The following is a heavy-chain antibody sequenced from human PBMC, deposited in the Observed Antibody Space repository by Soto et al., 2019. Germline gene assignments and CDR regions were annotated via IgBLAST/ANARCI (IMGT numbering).Heavy chain of an antibody. J-gene: IGHJ4*02. V-gene: IGHV3-21*01. D-gene: IGHD2-2*01. CDR1: GFTFSSYS. CDR3: ARDGPRYCSSTGCYQPFDY. Sequence: GGSLRLSCAASGFTFSSYSMNWVRQAPGKGLEWVSSISSSSSYIYYADSVKGRFTISRDNAKNSLYLQMNSLRAEDTAVYYCARDGPRYCSSTGCYQPFDYWGQGTLVTVSS. CDR2: ISSSSSYI.